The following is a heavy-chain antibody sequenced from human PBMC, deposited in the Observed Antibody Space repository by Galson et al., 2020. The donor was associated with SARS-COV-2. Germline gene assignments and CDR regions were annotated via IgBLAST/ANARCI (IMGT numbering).Heavy chain of an antibody. D-gene: IGHD3-10*01. CDR3: ANSGSGSYGDAFDI. V-gene: IGHV3-23*01. CDR1: GFPFSSYA. J-gene: IGHJ3*02. CDR2: SSGSGGST. Sequence: GESLKTPCAASGFPFSSYAMRWVRQAPGKGLERVSVSSGSGGSTYYADSVKGRFTISRDNPKNTLYLQMNSLRAEDTAVYYCANSGSGSYGDAFDIWGQGTMVTVSS.